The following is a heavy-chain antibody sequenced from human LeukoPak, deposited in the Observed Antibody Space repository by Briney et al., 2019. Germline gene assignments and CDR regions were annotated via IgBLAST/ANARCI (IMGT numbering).Heavy chain of an antibody. D-gene: IGHD3-16*01. CDR3: ARDPHYDYVWGSSDY. J-gene: IGHJ4*02. Sequence: GGSLRLFCAASGFTFSSYSMNWVRQARGKGLEWVSSISSSSSYIYYADSVKGRFTISRDNAKNSLYLQMNSLRAEDTAVYYCARDPHYDYVWGSSDYWGQGTLVTVSS. CDR1: GFTFSSYS. V-gene: IGHV3-21*01. CDR2: ISSSSSYI.